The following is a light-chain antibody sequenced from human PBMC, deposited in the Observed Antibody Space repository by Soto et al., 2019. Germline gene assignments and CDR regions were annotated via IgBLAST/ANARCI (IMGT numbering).Light chain of an antibody. CDR2: DXS. CDR1: QSFSDY. Sequence: EIIVTQSPATLSLSTGERATISXRASQSFSDYFAWYQQKRGXAPRXXXYDXSNRASGSPARLSGSGSGTDFTLTISSLEPEDFACYYWHQRSKGTWTFGQGTKVDI. CDR3: HQRSKGTWT. V-gene: IGKV3-11*01. J-gene: IGKJ1*01.